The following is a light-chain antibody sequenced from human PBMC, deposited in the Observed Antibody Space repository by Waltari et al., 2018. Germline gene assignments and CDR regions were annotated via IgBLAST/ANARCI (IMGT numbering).Light chain of an antibody. V-gene: IGKV3-20*01. CDR3: QQYGSSPPEYT. Sequence: EIVLTQSPGTLSLSPGERATLSCRASQCVISSYLAWSQQKPGQAPRLLIYGASSRATGIPDRFSGSGSGTDFTLTISRLEPEDFAVYYCQQYGSSPPEYTFGQGTKLEIK. CDR1: QCVISSY. J-gene: IGKJ2*01. CDR2: GAS.